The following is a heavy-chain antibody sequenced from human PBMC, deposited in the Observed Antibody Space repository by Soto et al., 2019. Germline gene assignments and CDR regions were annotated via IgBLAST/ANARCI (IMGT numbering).Heavy chain of an antibody. V-gene: IGHV3-74*01. D-gene: IGHD1-20*01. CDR3: ARGNWNYYYGFDV. Sequence: GGSLRLSCAASGFNFNTYWMHWVRQAPGKGLVWVSRINTDGSSIIYVDSVKSRFTISRDNANNSLYLQMNSLRAEDTAVYFCARGNWNYYYGFDVWGQGTTVTVSS. J-gene: IGHJ6*02. CDR1: GFNFNTYW. CDR2: INTDGSSI.